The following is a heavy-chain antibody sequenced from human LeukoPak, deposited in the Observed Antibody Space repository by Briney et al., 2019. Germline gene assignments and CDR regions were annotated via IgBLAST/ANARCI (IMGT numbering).Heavy chain of an antibody. J-gene: IGHJ4*02. D-gene: IGHD6-19*01. CDR1: GESFSGYY. CDR3: ARGLQWLVKYYFDY. CDR2: INHSGST. Sequence: SETLSLTCAVYGESFSGYYWSWIRQPPGKGLEWIGEINHSGSTNYNPSLKSRVTISVDTSKNQFSLKLSSVTAADTAVYYCARGLQWLVKYYFDYWGQGTLVTVSS. V-gene: IGHV4-34*01.